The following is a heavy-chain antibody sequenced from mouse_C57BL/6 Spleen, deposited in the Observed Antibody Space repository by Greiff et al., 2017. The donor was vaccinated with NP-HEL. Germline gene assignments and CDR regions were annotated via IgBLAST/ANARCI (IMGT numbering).Heavy chain of an antibody. CDR3: ARSTQDV. CDR1: GYAFSSSW. J-gene: IGHJ1*03. CDR2: IYPGDGDT. Sequence: QVQLQQSGPELVKPGASVKISCKASGYAFSSSWMNWVKQRPGKGLEWIGRIYPGDGDTNYNGKFKGKATLTADKSSSTAYMQLSSLTSEDSAVYFCARSTQDVWGTGTTVTVSS. V-gene: IGHV1-82*01. D-gene: IGHD2-1*01.